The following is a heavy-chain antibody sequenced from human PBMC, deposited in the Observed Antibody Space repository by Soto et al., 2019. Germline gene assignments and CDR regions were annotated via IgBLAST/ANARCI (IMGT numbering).Heavy chain of an antibody. CDR1: GFTFGDYA. CDR3: TRISFLGVTGLPGY. CDR2: IRSKAYGGTT. J-gene: IGHJ4*02. V-gene: IGHV3-49*03. Sequence: GGSLRLSCTASGFTFGDYAMSWFRQAPGKGLEWVGFIRSKAYGGTTEYAASVKGRFTISRDDSKSIAYLQLNSLKTEDTAVYTCTRISFLGVTGLPGYWGQGTRVPVSS. D-gene: IGHD3-16*01.